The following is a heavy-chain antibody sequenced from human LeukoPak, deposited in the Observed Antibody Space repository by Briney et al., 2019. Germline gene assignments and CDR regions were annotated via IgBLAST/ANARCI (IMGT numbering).Heavy chain of an antibody. Sequence: GGSLRLSCAASGXTFSDYYMSWIRQAPGKGLEWVSSISTSSSYTKYADSVKGRFTISRDNAKNSLYLQMNSLRAEDRAVYYCARDRTYDSSGYYTDYWGQGTLVTVSS. CDR1: GXTFSDYY. CDR3: ARDRTYDSSGYYTDY. CDR2: ISTSSSYT. D-gene: IGHD3-22*01. J-gene: IGHJ4*02. V-gene: IGHV3-11*06.